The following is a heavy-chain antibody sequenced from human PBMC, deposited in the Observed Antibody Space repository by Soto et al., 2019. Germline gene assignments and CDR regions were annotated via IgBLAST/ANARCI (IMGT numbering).Heavy chain of an antibody. V-gene: IGHV4-31*03. J-gene: IGHJ4*02. CDR3: AGGNSGSSHYFVY. D-gene: IGHD3-22*01. CDR1: GGSISSGGYY. CDR2: IYYSGST. Sequence: SETLSLTCTVSGGSISSGGYYWGWIRQHPGKGLEWIGYIYYSGSTYYNPSLKSRVTISVDTSKNQFSLKLSSVTAADTAVYYWAGGNSGSSHYFVYWGQGTLVAVSS.